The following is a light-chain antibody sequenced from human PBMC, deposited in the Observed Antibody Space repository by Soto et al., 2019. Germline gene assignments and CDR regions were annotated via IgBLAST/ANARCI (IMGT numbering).Light chain of an antibody. CDR2: KAS. J-gene: IGKJ2*01. CDR1: QTISSS. Sequence: DIQITQFPPTLSASIGDRVTITCRASQTISSSLAWYQQKPGKAPKLLIYKASTLETGVPSRFXGSGSGTEFTLTISSLQPDDFATYYCQQYDSYSPYTFGQGTRLEIK. V-gene: IGKV1-5*03. CDR3: QQYDSYSPYT.